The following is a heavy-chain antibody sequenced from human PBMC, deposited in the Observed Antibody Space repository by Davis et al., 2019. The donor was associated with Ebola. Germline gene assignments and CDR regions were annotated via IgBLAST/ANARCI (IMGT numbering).Heavy chain of an antibody. J-gene: IGHJ6*02. V-gene: IGHV3-11*04. CDR2: ISSSGSTI. CDR1: GFTFSDYY. CDR3: ARERVYYYGMDV. Sequence: GESLKISCAASGFTFSDYYMSWIRQAPGKGLEWVSYISSSGSTIYYADSVKGRFTISRDNAKNSLYLQMNSLRAEDTAVYYCARERVYYYGMDVWGQGTTVTVSS.